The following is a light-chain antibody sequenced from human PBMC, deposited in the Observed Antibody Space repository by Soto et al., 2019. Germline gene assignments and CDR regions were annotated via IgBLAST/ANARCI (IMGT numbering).Light chain of an antibody. J-gene: IGLJ2*01. CDR3: SSYAGRNNLYVV. CDR1: SSDVGGYNY. CDR2: EVN. V-gene: IGLV2-8*01. Sequence: QSALTQPPSASGSPGQSVTISCTGTSSDVGGYNYVSWYQQHPGKAPKLIISEVNKRPSGVPDRFSGSKSGNTASLTVSGLQAEDEADYYCSSYAGRNNLYVVFGGGTKLTVL.